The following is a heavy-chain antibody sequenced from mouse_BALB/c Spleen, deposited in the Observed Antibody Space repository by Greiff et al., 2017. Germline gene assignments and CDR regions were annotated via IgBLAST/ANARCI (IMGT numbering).Heavy chain of an antibody. Sequence: VMLVESGPGLVAPSQSLSITCTVSGFSLTSYGVHWVRQPPGKGLEWLGVIWAGGSTNYNSALMSRLSISKDNSKSQVFLKMNSLQTDDTAMYYCAREYYYGSDWYFDVWGAGTTVTVSS. J-gene: IGHJ1*01. V-gene: IGHV2-9*02. CDR3: AREYYYGSDWYFDV. CDR1: GFSLTSYG. D-gene: IGHD1-1*01. CDR2: IWAGGST.